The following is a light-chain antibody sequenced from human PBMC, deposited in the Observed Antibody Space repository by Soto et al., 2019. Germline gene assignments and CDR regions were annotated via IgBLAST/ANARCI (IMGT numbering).Light chain of an antibody. CDR3: QQYGSSPRT. V-gene: IGKV3-20*01. CDR2: GAS. CDR1: QSVSSSV. Sequence: EIVLTQSPGTLSLSPGERATLSCVASQSVSSSVLAWYQQKVGQAPRLLIYGASSRATGIPDRFSGSGSGTDFTLTISRLEPEDFAVYYCQQYGSSPRTFGQGTRLEIK. J-gene: IGKJ5*01.